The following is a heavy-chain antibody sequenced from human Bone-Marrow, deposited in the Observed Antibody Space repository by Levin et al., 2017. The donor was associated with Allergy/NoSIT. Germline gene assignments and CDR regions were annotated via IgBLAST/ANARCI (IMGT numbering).Heavy chain of an antibody. CDR3: AKENAPRSGGYDSSGYYRLPVFDP. CDR2: ISWNSGSI. D-gene: IGHD3-22*01. Sequence: SLKISCAASGFTFDDYAMHWVRQAPGKGLEWVSGISWNSGSIGYADSVKGRFTISRDNAKNSLYLQMNSLRAEDTALYYCAKENAPRSGGYDSSGYYRLPVFDPWGQGTLVTVSS. J-gene: IGHJ5*02. CDR1: GFTFDDYA. V-gene: IGHV3-9*01.